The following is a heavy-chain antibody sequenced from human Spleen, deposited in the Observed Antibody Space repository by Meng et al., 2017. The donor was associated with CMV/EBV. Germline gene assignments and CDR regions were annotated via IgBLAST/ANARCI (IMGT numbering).Heavy chain of an antibody. Sequence: GSLRLSCTVSGGSISGYYWTWVRQPPGKGLEWIGYIYYKGDTKYNPSLKSPVTMSVDTSKNQFSLTLTSVTATDTAVYFCPREPDHWGQGILVTVSS. CDR1: GGSISGYY. CDR2: IYYKGDT. CDR3: PREPDH. V-gene: IGHV4-59*01. J-gene: IGHJ5*02.